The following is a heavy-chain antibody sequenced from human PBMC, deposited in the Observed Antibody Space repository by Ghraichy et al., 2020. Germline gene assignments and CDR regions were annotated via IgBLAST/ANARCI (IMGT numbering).Heavy chain of an antibody. CDR2: MSYTENT. J-gene: IGHJ5*02. Sequence: GSLRLSCTVSGGSISISSHYWGWIRQPPGKGLEWIASMSYTENTHYNTTIKSRVTISVDTSKNQFSLKLSSVTAADTAVYYCARHLRIAASLVAWFDPWGQGTLVTVSS. CDR3: ARHLRIAASLVAWFDP. CDR1: GGSISISSHY. V-gene: IGHV4-39*01. D-gene: IGHD2-15*01.